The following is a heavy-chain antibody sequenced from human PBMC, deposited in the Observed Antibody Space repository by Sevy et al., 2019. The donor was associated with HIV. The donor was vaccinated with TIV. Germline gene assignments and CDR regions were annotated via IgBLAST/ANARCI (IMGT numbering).Heavy chain of an antibody. Sequence: GGSLRLSCAASGFTFSSYAMSWVRQAPGKGLEWVSAISGSGGSTYYADSVKGRFTISRDNSKNTLYLQMNSLRAEDTAVYYCVKSALAYCGGDCSYYFDYWGQGTLVTVSS. J-gene: IGHJ4*02. D-gene: IGHD2-21*02. CDR3: VKSALAYCGGDCSYYFDY. CDR1: GFTFSSYA. V-gene: IGHV3-23*01. CDR2: ISGSGGST.